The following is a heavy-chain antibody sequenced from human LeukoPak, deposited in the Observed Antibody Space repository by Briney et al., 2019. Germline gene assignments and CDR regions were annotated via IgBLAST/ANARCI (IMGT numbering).Heavy chain of an antibody. Sequence: ASVKVSCKASGYTFTGYYMHYLRQAPGQGLEWMGWINPISGGTHFAQKFQGRVTMTRDTSISTAYMELSRLKSDDTAVYYCARVAYDAHYYQYGMDVWGQGTTVTVSS. CDR2: INPISGGT. D-gene: IGHD3-22*01. CDR1: GYTFTGYY. CDR3: ARVAYDAHYYQYGMDV. J-gene: IGHJ6*02. V-gene: IGHV1-2*02.